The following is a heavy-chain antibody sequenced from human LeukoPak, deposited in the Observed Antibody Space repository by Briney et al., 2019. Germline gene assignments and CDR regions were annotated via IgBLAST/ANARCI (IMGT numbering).Heavy chain of an antibody. CDR3: ARDKRFIWGNTAMVL. J-gene: IGHJ4*02. D-gene: IGHD5-18*01. CDR2: IIPIFGTA. CDR1: GGTFSSYA. Sequence: SVKVSCKASGGTFSSYAISWVRQAPGQGLEWMGGIIPIFGTANYAQKFQGRVTITADESTSTAYMELSSLRSEDTAVYYCARDKRFIWGNTAMVLWGQGTQVTVSS. V-gene: IGHV1-69*13.